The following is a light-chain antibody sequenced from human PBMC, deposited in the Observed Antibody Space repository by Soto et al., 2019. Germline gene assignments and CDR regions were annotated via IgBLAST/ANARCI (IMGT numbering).Light chain of an antibody. J-gene: IGLJ2*01. V-gene: IGLV1-44*01. Sequence: QSVLTQPPSASGTPGQRVTISCSGGSSNIGSRNVNWYQHLPGTAPKLLIYGHNQRPSGVHDRFSGSKSGTSASLAISGLQSEDEADYYCASWDDSLSGVLFGGGTKLTVL. CDR2: GHN. CDR3: ASWDDSLSGVL. CDR1: SSNIGSRN.